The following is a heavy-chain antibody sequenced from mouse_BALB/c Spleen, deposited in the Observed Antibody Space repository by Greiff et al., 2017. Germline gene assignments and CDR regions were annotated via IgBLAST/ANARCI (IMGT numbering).Heavy chain of an antibody. CDR1: GFTFSDYY. D-gene: IGHD2-1*01. CDR2: ISDGGSYT. J-gene: IGHJ4*01. CDR3: ARASYGNYGSYYAMDY. Sequence: EVKLMESGGGLVKPGGSLKLSCAASGFTFSDYYMYWVRQTPEKRLEWVATISDGGSYTYYPDSVKGRFTISRDNAKNNLYLQMSSLKSEDTAMYYCARASYGNYGSYYAMDYWGQGTSVTVSS. V-gene: IGHV5-4*02.